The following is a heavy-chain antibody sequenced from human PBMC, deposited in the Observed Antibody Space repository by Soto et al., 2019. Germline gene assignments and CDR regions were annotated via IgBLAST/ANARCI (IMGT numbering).Heavy chain of an antibody. D-gene: IGHD5-12*01. Sequence: QVQLVQSGAEVKKPGSSVKVSCKASGGTFSSYAISWVRQAPGQGLEWMGGIIPIFGTANYAQKFQGRVTITADESTSKAYMELSSLRSEDTAVYYCARGRAVEMATIGSWDYWGQGTLVTVSS. CDR3: ARGRAVEMATIGSWDY. CDR2: IIPIFGTA. CDR1: GGTFSSYA. V-gene: IGHV1-69*12. J-gene: IGHJ4*02.